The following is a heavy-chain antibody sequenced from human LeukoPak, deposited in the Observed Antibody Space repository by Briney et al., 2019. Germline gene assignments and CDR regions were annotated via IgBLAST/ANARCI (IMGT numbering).Heavy chain of an antibody. CDR2: IKQDGSEK. V-gene: IGHV3-7*01. J-gene: IGHJ4*02. Sequence: GGSLRLSCAASGFTFSSYWMSWVRQAPGKGLEWVANIKQDGSEKYYVDSVKGRFTISRDNAKNSLYLQMNSLRAEDTAVYYCARVYCSGGSCYGPFDYWGQGTLVTVSS. CDR1: GFTFSSYW. D-gene: IGHD2-15*01. CDR3: ARVYCSGGSCYGPFDY.